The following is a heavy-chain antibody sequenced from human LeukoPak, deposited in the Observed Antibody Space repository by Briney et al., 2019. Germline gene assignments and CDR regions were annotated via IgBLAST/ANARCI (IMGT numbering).Heavy chain of an antibody. J-gene: IGHJ4*02. Sequence: GGSLRLSCAASGFTFSSYAMHWVRQAPGKGLEWVAVISYDGSNKYYADSVKGRFTISRDHSKNTLYLQMNSLRAEDTAVYYCASPLGYCSSTSCYSLDYWGQGTLVTVSS. CDR1: GFTFSSYA. D-gene: IGHD2-2*01. CDR3: ASPLGYCSSTSCYSLDY. CDR2: ISYDGSNK. V-gene: IGHV3-30-3*01.